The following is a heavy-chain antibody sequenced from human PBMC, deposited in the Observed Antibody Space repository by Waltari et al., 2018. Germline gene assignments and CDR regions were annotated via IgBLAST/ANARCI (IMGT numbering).Heavy chain of an antibody. CDR3: AHTAYYSGSYYFDY. CDR1: GGSISRYY. D-gene: IGHD1-26*01. V-gene: IGHV4-59*01. J-gene: IGHJ4*02. CDR2: IYYSGST. Sequence: QVQLQESGPGLVKPSETLSLTCTVSGGSISRYYWSWLRQPPGKGLEWIGYIYYSGSTNYNPSLKSRVTISVDTSKNQFSLKLSSVTAADTAVYYCAHTAYYSGSYYFDYWGQGTLVTVSS.